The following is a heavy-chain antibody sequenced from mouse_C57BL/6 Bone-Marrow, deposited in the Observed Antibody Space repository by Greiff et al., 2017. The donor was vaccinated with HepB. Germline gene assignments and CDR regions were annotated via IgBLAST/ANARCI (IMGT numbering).Heavy chain of an antibody. CDR1: GFNMKNTY. Sequence: VQLQLSVAELVRPGASVKLSCTASGFNMKNTYMHGVKQRPEQGLEWIGRIDPANGNTKYAPKFLGKATITADTSSNKAYLQLISLTSEDTAIYYCARWGNYAYYAMDYWGRGTSVTVSS. CDR3: ARWGNYAYYAMDY. J-gene: IGHJ4*01. CDR2: IDPANGNT. D-gene: IGHD2-1*01. V-gene: IGHV14-3*01.